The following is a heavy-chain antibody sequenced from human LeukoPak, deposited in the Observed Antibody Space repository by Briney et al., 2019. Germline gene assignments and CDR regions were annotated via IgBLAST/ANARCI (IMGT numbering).Heavy chain of an antibody. CDR1: GGSISSGGYY. V-gene: IGHV4-31*03. CDR3: AREHGITSFDY. D-gene: IGHD3-10*01. Sequence: SETLSLTCTVSGGSISSGGYYWRWIRQHPGKGLEWVGYIYYSGSTYYNPSLKSRVTISVDTSKNQFSLKLSSVTAADTAVYYCAREHGITSFDYWGQGTLVTVSS. J-gene: IGHJ4*02. CDR2: IYYSGST.